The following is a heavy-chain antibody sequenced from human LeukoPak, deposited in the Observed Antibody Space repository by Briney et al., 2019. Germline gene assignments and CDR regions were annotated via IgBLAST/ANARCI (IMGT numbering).Heavy chain of an antibody. CDR3: ARGLRGAHAFDI. CDR2: IYYSGST. D-gene: IGHD3-16*01. V-gene: IGHV4-59*01. CDR1: GGSISSYY. Sequence: PSETLSLTCTVSGGSISSYYWSWIRQPPGKGLEWIGYIYYSGSTNYNPSLKSRVTISVDTSKNQFSLKLSSVTAADTAVYYCARGLRGAHAFDIWGQGTKVTVSS. J-gene: IGHJ3*02.